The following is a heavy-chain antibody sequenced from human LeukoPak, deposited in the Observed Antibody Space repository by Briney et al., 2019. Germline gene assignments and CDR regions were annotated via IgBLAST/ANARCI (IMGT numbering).Heavy chain of an antibody. D-gene: IGHD5-24*01. V-gene: IGHV4-59*13. CDR1: GGSISTNP. CDR3: ARIARDGYLAYYFDY. Sequence: SETLSLTCAVSGGSISTNPGGWIRNPQGKGPEWMAFINSTGSTNSNPSPKSRVTISADTSKNQFSLTLRLVTAADTAVYYCARIARDGYLAYYFDYWGQGILVTVSS. CDR2: INSTGST. J-gene: IGHJ4*02.